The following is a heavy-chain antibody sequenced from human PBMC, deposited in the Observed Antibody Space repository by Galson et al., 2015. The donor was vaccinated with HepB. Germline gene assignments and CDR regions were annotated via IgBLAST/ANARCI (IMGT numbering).Heavy chain of an antibody. CDR2: IYSGGST. D-gene: IGHD2-2*01. J-gene: IGHJ4*02. Sequence: SLRLSCAASGFTVSSNYMSWVRQAPGKGLEWVSVIYSGGSTYYADSVKGRFTISRDNSKNTLYLQMNSLRAEDTAVYYCASSDQLPNFDYWGQGTLVTVSS. CDR3: ASSDQLPNFDY. V-gene: IGHV3-66*01. CDR1: GFTVSSNY.